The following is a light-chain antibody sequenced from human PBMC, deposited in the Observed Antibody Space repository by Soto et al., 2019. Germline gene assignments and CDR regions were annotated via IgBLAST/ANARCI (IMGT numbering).Light chain of an antibody. CDR1: QGIRND. CDR2: GAS. CDR3: QQYGSSPRT. V-gene: IGKV1-17*01. Sequence: DIQMTQSPSSLSASVGDRVTITCRASQGIRNDLGWYQQKPGKAPKRLIYGASSLQSGVPPRYSGSGYGTDFTLTISSLQPEDFAVYYCQQYGSSPRTLGQGTRLEIK. J-gene: IGKJ5*01.